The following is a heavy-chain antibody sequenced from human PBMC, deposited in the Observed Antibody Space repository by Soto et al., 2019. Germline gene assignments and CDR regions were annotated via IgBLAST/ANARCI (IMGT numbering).Heavy chain of an antibody. V-gene: IGHV3-23*01. CDR1: GFTFSSYA. Sequence: PGGSLRLSCAASGFTFSSYAMSWVRQAPGKGLEWVSAISGSGGSTYYADSVKGRFTISRDNSKNTLYLQMNSLRAEDTAVYYYAKVAGTYYDFWSGRNNWFDPWGQGTLVTVSS. D-gene: IGHD3-3*01. CDR2: ISGSGGST. CDR3: AKVAGTYYDFWSGRNNWFDP. J-gene: IGHJ5*02.